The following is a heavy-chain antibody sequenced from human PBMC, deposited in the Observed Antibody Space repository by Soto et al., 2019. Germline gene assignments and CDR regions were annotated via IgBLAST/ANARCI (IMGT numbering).Heavy chain of an antibody. V-gene: IGHV3-23*01. CDR2: ITGSGDNT. D-gene: IGHD3-10*01. CDR1: GFTVSSYG. J-gene: IGHJ4*02. CDR3: AKYRARYFDY. Sequence: GGPLRLCCAASGFTVSSYGMGWVRQAPGKGLDWVTSITGSGDNTYYADSVKGRFTISRDNSKNTLYLEMNSLRAEDTAVFFCAKYRARYFDYWGQGTLVTVSS.